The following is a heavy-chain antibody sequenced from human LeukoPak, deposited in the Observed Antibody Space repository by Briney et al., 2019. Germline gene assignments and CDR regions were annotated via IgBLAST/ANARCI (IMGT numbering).Heavy chain of an antibody. CDR2: IYYSGNT. CDR1: GGSISSRNYY. CDR3: ARRDGAVAGPFDY. V-gene: IGHV4-39*01. D-gene: IGHD6-19*01. Sequence: SETLSLTCTVSGGSISSRNYYWGWIRQPPGKGLVWIGSIYYSGNTYYNPSLKSRVTISVDTSKNQFSLKLSSMTAADTAPYYCARRDGAVAGPFDYWGQGTLVTVSS. J-gene: IGHJ4*02.